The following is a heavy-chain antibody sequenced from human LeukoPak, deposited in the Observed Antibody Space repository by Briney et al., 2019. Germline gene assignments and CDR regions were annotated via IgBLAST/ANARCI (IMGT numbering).Heavy chain of an antibody. D-gene: IGHD3-10*01. J-gene: IGHJ6*02. V-gene: IGHV1-2*02. CDR3: ARVLGSGIYYYGMDV. CDR2: INPNSGGT. CDR1: GYTFTSYD. Sequence: GASVKVSCKASGYTFTSYDINWVRQAPGQGLEWMGWINPNSGGTNYAQKFQGRVTMTRDTSISTAYMELSRLRSDDTAVYYCARVLGSGIYYYGMDVWGQGTTVTVSS.